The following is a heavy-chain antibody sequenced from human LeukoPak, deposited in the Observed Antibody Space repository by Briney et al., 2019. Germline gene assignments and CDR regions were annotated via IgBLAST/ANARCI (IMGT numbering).Heavy chain of an antibody. CDR3: ARGEPPLRFLEWLLAFDY. Sequence: KPPETLSLTCTVSGGSISSSSYYWGWIRQPPGKGLEWIGSIYYSGSTYYNPSLKSRVTISVDTSKNQFSLKLSSVTAADTAVYYCARGEPPLRFLEWLLAFDYWGQGTLVTVSS. J-gene: IGHJ4*02. V-gene: IGHV4-39*07. D-gene: IGHD3-3*01. CDR2: IYYSGST. CDR1: GGSISSSSYY.